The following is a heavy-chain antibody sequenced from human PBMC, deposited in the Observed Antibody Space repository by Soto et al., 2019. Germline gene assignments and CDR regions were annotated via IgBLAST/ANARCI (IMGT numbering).Heavy chain of an antibody. D-gene: IGHD3-9*01. CDR2: INPSGGST. Sequence: ASVKVSCKASGYTFTSYYMHWVLQAPGQGLEWMGIINPSGGSTSYAQKFQGRVTMTRDTSTSTVYMELSSLRSEDTAVYYCARGACYDILTGLGAFDIWGKGSLVTVSS. V-gene: IGHV1-46*01. J-gene: IGHJ3*02. CDR1: GYTFTSYY. CDR3: ARGACYDILTGLGAFDI.